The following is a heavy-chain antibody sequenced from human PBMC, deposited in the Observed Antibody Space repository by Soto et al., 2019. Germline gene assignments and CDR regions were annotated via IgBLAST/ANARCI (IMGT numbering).Heavy chain of an antibody. CDR1: GFTFSSYA. J-gene: IGHJ5*02. CDR2: ISYDGSNK. V-gene: IGHV3-30-3*01. D-gene: IGHD3-10*01. Sequence: QVQLVESGGGVVQPGRSLRLSCAASGFTFSSYAMHWVRQAPGKGLEWVAVISYDGSNKYYADSVKGRFTISRDTSKNTLYLQMNSLRAEDTAVYYCARDGESDYSGSGSQNWFDPWGQGTLVTFSS. CDR3: ARDGESDYSGSGSQNWFDP.